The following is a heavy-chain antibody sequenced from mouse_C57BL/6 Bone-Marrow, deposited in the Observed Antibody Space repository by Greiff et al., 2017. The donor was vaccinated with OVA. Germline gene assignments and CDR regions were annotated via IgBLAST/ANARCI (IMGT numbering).Heavy chain of an antibody. CDR1: GFTFSSYA. D-gene: IGHD1-1*01. CDR3: ARKAGSSFAY. CDR2: ISSGGDYI. V-gene: IGHV5S21*01. J-gene: IGHJ3*01. Sequence: EVKVVESGEGLVKPGGSLKLSCAASGFTFSSYAMSWVRQTPEKRLEWVAYISSGGDYIYYADTVKGRFTISRDNARYTLYLQMSSLKSEDTAMYYCARKAGSSFAYWGQGTLVTVSA.